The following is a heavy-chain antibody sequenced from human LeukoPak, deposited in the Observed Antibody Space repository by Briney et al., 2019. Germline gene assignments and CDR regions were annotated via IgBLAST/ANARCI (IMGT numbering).Heavy chain of an antibody. CDR1: GGSISSSSYS. V-gene: IGHV4-39*01. CDR3: ASGLYDFWSGSYYFDY. CDR2: IYYSGGT. Sequence: SETLSLTCTVSGGSISSSSYSWGWIRQPPGKGLEWIGSIYYSGGTYYNPSLKSRVTISVDTSKNQFSLKLSSVTAADTAVYYCASGLYDFWSGSYYFDYWGQGTLVTVSS. J-gene: IGHJ4*02. D-gene: IGHD3-3*01.